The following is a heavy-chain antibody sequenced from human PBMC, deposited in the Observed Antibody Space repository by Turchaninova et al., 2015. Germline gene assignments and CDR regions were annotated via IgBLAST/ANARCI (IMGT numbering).Heavy chain of an antibody. Sequence: QLQLPESGPGLVKPSETLSLTSTVSGGSISSSSNNGGWIRQPPGKGLEWIGSIYYSGSTYYNPSLKSRVTISVDRSKNQFSLKLSSVTAADTAVYYCARIPEYYYMDVWGKGTTVTVSS. V-gene: IGHV4-39*01. J-gene: IGHJ6*03. CDR1: GGSISSSSNN. CDR3: ARIPEYYYMDV. D-gene: IGHD2-21*01. CDR2: IYYSGST.